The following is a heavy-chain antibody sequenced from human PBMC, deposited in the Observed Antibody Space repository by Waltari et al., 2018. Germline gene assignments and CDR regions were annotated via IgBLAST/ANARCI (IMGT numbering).Heavy chain of an antibody. D-gene: IGHD1-26*01. CDR2: ISHYGNIK. J-gene: IGHJ4*02. Sequence: QVQLVESGGGVVQPGRSLRLSCVAFGFTFSPYAMHWVRQAPGKGLDWGAVISHYGNIKSFADSVGGRVTISRDNSQNTVSLQMNSLTPDDTAVYYCARELLQSYGPPGDYWGQGTLVTVSS. CDR3: ARELLQSYGPPGDY. V-gene: IGHV3-30*04. CDR1: GFTFSPYA.